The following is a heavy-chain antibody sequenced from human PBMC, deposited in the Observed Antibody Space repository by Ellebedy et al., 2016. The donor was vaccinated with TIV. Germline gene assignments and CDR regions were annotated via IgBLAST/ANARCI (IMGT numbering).Heavy chain of an antibody. D-gene: IGHD3-10*01. CDR2: INPNSGGT. Sequence: ASVKVSCXASGYTFTGYYMHWVRQAPGQGLEWMGWINPNSGGTNYAQKFQGWVTMTRDTSISTAYMELSRLRSDDTAVYYCARESYYGSGKGWFDPWGQGTLVTVSS. J-gene: IGHJ5*02. CDR1: GYTFTGYY. V-gene: IGHV1-2*04. CDR3: ARESYYGSGKGWFDP.